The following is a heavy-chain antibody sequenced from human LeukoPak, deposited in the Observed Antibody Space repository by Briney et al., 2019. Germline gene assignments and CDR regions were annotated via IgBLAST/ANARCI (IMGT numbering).Heavy chain of an antibody. D-gene: IGHD4-17*01. V-gene: IGHV1-18*01. CDR2: ISAYNGNT. J-gene: IGHJ6*03. CDR1: GYTFTSYG. Sequence: GASVKVSCKASGYTFTSYGISWVRQAPGQGLEWMGWISAYNGNTNYAQKLQGRVTMTTDTSTSTAYMELRSLRSDDTAVYYCARDSPLDSYGDYDYYYYYYMDVWGKGTTVTVSS. CDR3: ARDSPLDSYGDYDYYYYYYMDV.